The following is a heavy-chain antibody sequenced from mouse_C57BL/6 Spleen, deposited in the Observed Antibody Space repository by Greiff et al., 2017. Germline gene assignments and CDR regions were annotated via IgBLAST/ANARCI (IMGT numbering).Heavy chain of an antibody. CDR3: TRGGYYGSSYRDFDY. CDR2: IDPETGGT. V-gene: IGHV1-15*01. D-gene: IGHD1-1*01. J-gene: IGHJ2*01. CDR1: GYTFTDYE. Sequence: VQLQESGAELVRPGASVTLSCKASGYTFTDYEMHWVKQTPVHGLEWIGAIDPETGGTAYNQKFKGKAILTADKSSSTAYMELRSLTSEDSAVYYCTRGGYYGSSYRDFDYWGQGTTLTVSS.